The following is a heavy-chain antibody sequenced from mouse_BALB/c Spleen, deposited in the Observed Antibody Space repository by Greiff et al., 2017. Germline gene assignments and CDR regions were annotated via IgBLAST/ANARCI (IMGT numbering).Heavy chain of an antibody. D-gene: IGHD2-10*02. V-gene: IGHV1-15*01. J-gene: IGHJ4*01. Sequence: VQLVESGAELVRPGASVTLSCKASGYTFTDYEMHWVKQTPVHGLEWIGAIDPETGGTAYNQKFKGKATLTADKSSSTAYMELRSLTSEDSAVYYCTRKYGNYCYYAMDDWGQGTSVTVSS. CDR1: GYTFTDYE. CDR3: TRKYGNYCYYAMDD. CDR2: IDPETGGT.